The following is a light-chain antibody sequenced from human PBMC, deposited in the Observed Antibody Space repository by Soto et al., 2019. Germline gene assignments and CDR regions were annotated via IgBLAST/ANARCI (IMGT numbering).Light chain of an antibody. CDR1: QSISSNY. V-gene: IGKV3-20*01. CDR3: QQYGSSRPAT. Sequence: ERVMTQSPATLSVSPGERATLSCRASQSISSNYLAWYQQKPGQSPRLLIYGASSRATGIPDRFSGSGSGTDFTLTISRLEPEDFAVYYCQQYGSSRPATFGQGTKVDIK. J-gene: IGKJ1*01. CDR2: GAS.